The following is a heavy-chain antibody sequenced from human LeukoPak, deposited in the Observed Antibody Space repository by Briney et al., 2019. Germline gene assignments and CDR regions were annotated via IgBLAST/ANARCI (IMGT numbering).Heavy chain of an antibody. CDR2: VNPNSGGT. Sequence: ASVKVSCKASGYSFTGYYLHWVRQAPGQGLEWMGWVNPNSGGTNYAQNFQGRVTMTRDTSITTAYMELSRLRSDDTAVYYCARAGSRSPTVEPPGFDYWGQGSLVTVSS. J-gene: IGHJ4*02. V-gene: IGHV1-2*02. CDR1: GYSFTGYY. D-gene: IGHD1-14*01. CDR3: ARAGSRSPTVEPPGFDY.